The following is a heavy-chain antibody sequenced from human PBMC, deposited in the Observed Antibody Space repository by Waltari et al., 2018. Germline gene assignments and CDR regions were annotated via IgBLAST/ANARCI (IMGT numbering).Heavy chain of an antibody. CDR2: VRAYNGET. V-gene: IGHV1-18*01. D-gene: IGHD6-6*01. Sequence: QVQLVQSGAEVKKPGASVKVSCKTSGYTFSMYGLAWGGQAPGQGLEWIGWVRAYNGETRYTQKIEGRATMSTDSSTNTAYMELRSLRSDDTAVYYCARGTSKPASGDYWGQGTLVTVSS. CDR1: GYTFSMYG. CDR3: ARGTSKPASGDY. J-gene: IGHJ4*02.